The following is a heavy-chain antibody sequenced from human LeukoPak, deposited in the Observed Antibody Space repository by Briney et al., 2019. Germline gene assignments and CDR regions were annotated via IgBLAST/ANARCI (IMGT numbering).Heavy chain of an antibody. CDR2: IYYGGST. CDR1: GGSISSYY. CDR3: ASNSHYDFWSGYYTGFDY. V-gene: IGHV4-59*12. D-gene: IGHD3-3*01. J-gene: IGHJ4*02. Sequence: PSETLSLTCTVSGGSISSYYWSWIRQPPGKGLEWIGYIYYGGSTNYNPSLKSRVTISVDTSKNQFSLKLSSVTAADTAVYYCASNSHYDFWSGYYTGFDYWGQGTLVTVSS.